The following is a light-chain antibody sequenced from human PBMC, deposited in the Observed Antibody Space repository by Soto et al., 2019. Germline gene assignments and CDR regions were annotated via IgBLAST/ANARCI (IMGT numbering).Light chain of an antibody. J-gene: IGLJ2*01. CDR3: AAWDGSLSSVL. CDR1: SSSIGSNY. V-gene: IGLV1-47*01. CDR2: RND. Sequence: QSVLTRPPSASGTPGQRVTISCSGSSSSIGSNYVYWYQQFPGTTPKVLIYRNDQRPSGVPDRFSGSKSGTSASLAISGLRSEDEADYCCAAWDGSLSSVLFGGGTKLTVL.